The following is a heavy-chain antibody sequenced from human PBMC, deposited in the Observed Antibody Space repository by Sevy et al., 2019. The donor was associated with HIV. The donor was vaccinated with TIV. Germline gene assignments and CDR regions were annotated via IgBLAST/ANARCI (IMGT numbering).Heavy chain of an antibody. J-gene: IGHJ4*02. CDR1: GFTFSSYA. D-gene: IGHD3-22*01. CDR2: ISGSGGST. Sequence: GGSLRLSCAASGFTFSSYAMSWVRQAPGKGLEWVSAISGSGGSTYYADSVKGRFTISRDNSKNTLYLQMNSLRAEDTAVSYCAKERDSSQPPPGYYFDYWGQGTLVTVSS. CDR3: AKERDSSQPPPGYYFDY. V-gene: IGHV3-23*01.